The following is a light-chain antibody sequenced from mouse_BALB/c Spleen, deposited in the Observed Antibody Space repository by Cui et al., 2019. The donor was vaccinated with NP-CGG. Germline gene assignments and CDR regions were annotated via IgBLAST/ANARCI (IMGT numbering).Light chain of an antibody. CDR3: ALWYSTHWV. CDR1: TGAVTTSNY. V-gene: IGLV1*01. Sequence: QAVVPQEFSLTTSPGETVKLTCRSSTGAVTTSNYANWVQEKPDHLFTGLIGGTNNRAPGVPARFSGSLIGDKAALTITGAQTEDDAIYFCALWYSTHWVFGGGTKLTVL. J-gene: IGLJ1*01. CDR2: GTN.